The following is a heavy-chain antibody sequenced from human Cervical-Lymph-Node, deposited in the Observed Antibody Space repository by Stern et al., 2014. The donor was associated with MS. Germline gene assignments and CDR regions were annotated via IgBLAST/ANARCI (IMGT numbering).Heavy chain of an antibody. V-gene: IGHV3-30*03. Sequence: VHLVESGGAVVQPGRSLRLSCAASGFTFSSYGMHWVRQAPGKGLEGVTVISYDGNHKYYAASVKCRFTISRDNSKNTLHLQMNSVTPDDTAIYYCARDYEDTSMLFDHWGQGTLVTVSS. J-gene: IGHJ4*02. CDR1: GFTFSSYG. CDR2: ISYDGNHK. CDR3: ARDYEDTSMLFDH. D-gene: IGHD2-8*01.